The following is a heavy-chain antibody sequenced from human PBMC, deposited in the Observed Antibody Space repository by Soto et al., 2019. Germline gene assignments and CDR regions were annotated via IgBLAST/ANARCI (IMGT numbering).Heavy chain of an antibody. J-gene: IGHJ1*01. V-gene: IGHV4-59*01. D-gene: IGHD1-1*01. CDR1: GGSISSYY. CDR3: ASAYKGPEYFQH. CDR2: IYYSGST. Sequence: SETLSLTCTVSGGSISSYYWSWIRQPPGKGLEWIGYIYYSGSTNYNPSLKSRVTISVDTSKNQFSLRLSSVTAADTAVYYCASAYKGPEYFQHWGQGTLVTVSS.